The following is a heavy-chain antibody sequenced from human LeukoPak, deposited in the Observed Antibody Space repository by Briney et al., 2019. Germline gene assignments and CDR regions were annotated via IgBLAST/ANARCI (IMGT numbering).Heavy chain of an antibody. CDR3: ARVQPSGYSYGNTFDY. CDR2: IYYSGST. Sequence: SETLSLTCTVSGGSISSYYWSWIRQPPRKGLEWIGYIYYSGSTNYNPSLKSRVTISVDTSKNQFSLKLSSVTAADTAVYYCARVQPSGYSYGNTFDYWGQGTLVTVSS. V-gene: IGHV4-59*12. D-gene: IGHD5-18*01. CDR1: GGSISSYY. J-gene: IGHJ4*02.